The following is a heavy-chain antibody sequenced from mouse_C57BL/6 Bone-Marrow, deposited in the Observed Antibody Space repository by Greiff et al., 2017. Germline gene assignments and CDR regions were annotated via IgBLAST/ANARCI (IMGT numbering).Heavy chain of an antibody. CDR1: GFTFNTYA. CDR3: VSGLTPRDY. V-gene: IGHV10-3*01. D-gene: IGHD3-1*01. J-gene: IGHJ4*01. CDR2: IRSKSNNYAT. Sequence: EVKLVESGGGLVQPNGSLKLSCAASGFTFNTYAMHWVRQAPGKGLEWVARIRSKSNNYATYYADSVKDRFTISRDDSQSMLYLQMNNLKTEDTAMYYCVSGLTPRDYWGQGTSVTVSS.